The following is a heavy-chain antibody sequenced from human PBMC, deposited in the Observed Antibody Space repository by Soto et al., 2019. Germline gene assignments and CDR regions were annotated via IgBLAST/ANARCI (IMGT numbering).Heavy chain of an antibody. CDR2: ISGSGGST. J-gene: IGHJ6*02. Sequence: EVQLLESGGGLVQPGGSLRLSCAASGFTFSSYAMSWVRQAPGKGLEWVSAISGSGGSTYYADSVKGRFTISRDNSKNTLYLQMNSLRAEDTAVYYCAKRFLAAAGTYYYYGMDVWGQGTTVTVSS. CDR3: AKRFLAAAGTYYYYGMDV. V-gene: IGHV3-23*01. CDR1: GFTFSSYA. D-gene: IGHD6-13*01.